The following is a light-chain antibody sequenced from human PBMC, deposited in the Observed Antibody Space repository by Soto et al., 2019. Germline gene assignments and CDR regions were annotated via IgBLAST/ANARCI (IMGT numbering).Light chain of an antibody. CDR3: QQYNDWPPLT. CDR2: GAT. Sequence: EIVMTQSPATLSVFPGERATLACRASQRVSDNVAWYQQKPGQAPRLLIYGATVRATGVPARFSGTGSGIEFTPNISSLQSEDFAIYYCQQYNDWPPLTFGQGTRVDIK. V-gene: IGKV3-15*01. J-gene: IGKJ1*01. CDR1: QRVSDN.